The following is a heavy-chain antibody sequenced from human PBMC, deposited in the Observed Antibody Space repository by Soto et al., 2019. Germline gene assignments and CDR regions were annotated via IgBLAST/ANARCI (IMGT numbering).Heavy chain of an antibody. CDR1: GGSISSGYYY. Sequence: SETRSLTCSVSGGSISSGYYYWSWIRQPPGKGLEWIGNIYYSGNTYYNPSLKSRLIISIDTSKNQFSLKVGSLTAADTAVNYCANSSLYGMDVWGQGTTVTVSS. J-gene: IGHJ6*02. CDR3: ANSSLYGMDV. V-gene: IGHV4-30-4*01. CDR2: IYYSGNT.